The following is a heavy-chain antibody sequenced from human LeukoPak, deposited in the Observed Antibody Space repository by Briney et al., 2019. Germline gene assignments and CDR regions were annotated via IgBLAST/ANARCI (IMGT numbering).Heavy chain of an antibody. CDR3: ARGPMVRGAYGMDV. CDR1: GFSFSSSW. D-gene: IGHD3-10*01. Sequence: GGSLRLSCAASGFSFSSSWMLWVRQAPGKGLLWVSRINTDGSSTSYADSVKGRFTISRDNAENTLYLQMNRLRAEDTAVYYCARGPMVRGAYGMDVWGQGTTVTVSS. J-gene: IGHJ6*02. V-gene: IGHV3-74*01. CDR2: INTDGSST.